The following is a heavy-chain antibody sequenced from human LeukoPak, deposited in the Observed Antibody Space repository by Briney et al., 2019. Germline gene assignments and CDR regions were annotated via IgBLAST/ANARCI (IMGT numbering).Heavy chain of an antibody. J-gene: IGHJ4*02. Sequence: YADSVKGRFTVSRDNAKNTLYLQMNSVRPEDTAVYYCAIDWAWGGFDDWGQGALVTVSS. D-gene: IGHD3-16*01. V-gene: IGHV3-74*01. CDR3: AIDWAWGGFDD.